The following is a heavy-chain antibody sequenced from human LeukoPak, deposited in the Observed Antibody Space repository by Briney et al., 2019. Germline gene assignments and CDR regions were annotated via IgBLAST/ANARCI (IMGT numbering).Heavy chain of an antibody. D-gene: IGHD5-24*01. J-gene: IGHJ4*02. CDR3: ARDRDGNPPSYYFDC. Sequence: PGGSLRLSCAASGFTFSTYGMHWVRQAPGKGLEWVAAISFDGSDNNYADSVKGRFTIARDNSKNTLSLQMNSLRAEDTAVYFCARDRDGNPPSYYFDCWGQGTLVTVSS. CDR1: GFTFSTYG. V-gene: IGHV3-30*03. CDR2: ISFDGSDN.